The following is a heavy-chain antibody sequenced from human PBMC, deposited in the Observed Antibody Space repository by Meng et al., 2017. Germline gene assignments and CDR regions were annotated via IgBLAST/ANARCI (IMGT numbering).Heavy chain of an antibody. CDR2: ISGSGGST. Sequence: GESLKISCAASGFTVSSNYMSWVRQAPGKGLEWVSAISGSGGSTYYADSVKGRFTISRDNSKNTLYLQMNSLRAEDTAVYYCAGTTTVTTYWDYWGQGTLVTVSS. V-gene: IGHV3-23*01. J-gene: IGHJ4*02. CDR1: GFTVSSNY. CDR3: AGTTTVTTYWDY. D-gene: IGHD4-17*01.